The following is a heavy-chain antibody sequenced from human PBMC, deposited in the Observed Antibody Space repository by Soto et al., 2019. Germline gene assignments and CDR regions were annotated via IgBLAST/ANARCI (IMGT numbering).Heavy chain of an antibody. CDR2: IIPIFGTA. CDR3: AGRAPEGYCSGGSCYSFFGPSGDGYNLDAFDI. CDR1: GGTFSSYA. V-gene: IGHV1-69*06. Sequence: QVQLVQSGAEVKKPGSSVKVSCKASGGTFSSYAISWVRQAPGQGLEWMGGIIPIFGTANYAQKFQGRVTITADKSTSTAYMELSSLRSEDTAVYYCAGRAPEGYCSGGSCYSFFGPSGDGYNLDAFDIWGQGTMVTVSS. J-gene: IGHJ3*02. D-gene: IGHD2-15*01.